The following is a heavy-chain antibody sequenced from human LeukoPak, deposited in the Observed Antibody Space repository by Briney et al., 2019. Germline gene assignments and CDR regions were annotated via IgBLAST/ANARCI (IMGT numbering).Heavy chain of an antibody. V-gene: IGHV4-59*01. CDR3: SRRSRAAAGGAFDI. D-gene: IGHD6-13*01. CDR1: GGSISGYY. Sequence: SETLSLTCTVSGGSISGYYWIWIRQPPGKGLEWIGYLHYSGSTNYNPSLKSRVTISVDTSKNQFSLKLSSVTAADTAVYYCSRRSRAAAGGAFDIWGQGTRVTVSS. J-gene: IGHJ3*02. CDR2: LHYSGST.